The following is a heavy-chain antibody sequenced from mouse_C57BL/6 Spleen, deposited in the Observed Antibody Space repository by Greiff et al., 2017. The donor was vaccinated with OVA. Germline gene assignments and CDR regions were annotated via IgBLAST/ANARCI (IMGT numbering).Heavy chain of an antibody. J-gene: IGHJ2*01. CDR2: INPNNGGT. Sequence: VQLQQSGPELVKPGASVKISCKASGYTFTDYYMNWVKQSHGKSLEWIGDINPNNGGTSYNQKFKGKATLTVDKSSSTAYMELRSLTSEDSAVYYCASRLRLDYWGQGTTLTVSS. CDR3: ASRLRLDY. CDR1: GYTFTDYY. V-gene: IGHV1-26*01. D-gene: IGHD2-4*01.